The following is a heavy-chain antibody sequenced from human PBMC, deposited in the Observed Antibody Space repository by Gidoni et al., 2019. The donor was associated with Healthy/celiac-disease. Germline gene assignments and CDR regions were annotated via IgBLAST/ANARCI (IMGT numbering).Heavy chain of an antibody. Sequence: EVQLVASGGGLVQPGRSLRLSCASSGFTFDDYAMPWVRQAPGKGLEWVSGISWNSGSIGYADSGKGRFTISRDNAKNSLYLQMNSLRAEDTALYYCAKAYYDSSGYYPIDYWGQGTLVAVSS. D-gene: IGHD3-22*01. J-gene: IGHJ4*02. V-gene: IGHV3-9*01. CDR3: AKAYYDSSGYYPIDY. CDR2: ISWNSGSI. CDR1: GFTFDDYA.